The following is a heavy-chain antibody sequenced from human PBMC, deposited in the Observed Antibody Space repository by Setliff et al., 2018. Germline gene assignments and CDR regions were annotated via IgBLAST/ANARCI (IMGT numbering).Heavy chain of an antibody. D-gene: IGHD3-10*01. CDR2: IYPGDSIT. CDR1: GYSFSTCW. Sequence: GESLKISCKGSGYSFSTCWIGWVRQMPGKGLEWMGIIYPGDSITRYSPSFQGQVTISVDKSINTAYLQWSSLRASDTAIYYCARHPYYYGSGTYLDNNNRWFDPWGQGTLVTVTS. V-gene: IGHV5-51*01. J-gene: IGHJ5*02. CDR3: ARHPYYYGSGTYLDNNNRWFDP.